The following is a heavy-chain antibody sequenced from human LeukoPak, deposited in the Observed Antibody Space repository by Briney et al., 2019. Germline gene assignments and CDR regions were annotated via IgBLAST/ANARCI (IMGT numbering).Heavy chain of an antibody. J-gene: IGHJ5*02. Sequence: GGSLRLSCAASGFTFSSYWMSWVRQAPGKGLEWVANIKQDGSEKYYVDSVKGRFTISRDNAKNSLYPQMNSLRAEDTAVYYCARDVFGGIGWLQELSWFDPWGQGTLVTVSS. V-gene: IGHV3-7*01. D-gene: IGHD5-24*01. CDR1: GFTFSSYW. CDR3: ARDVFGGIGWLQELSWFDP. CDR2: IKQDGSEK.